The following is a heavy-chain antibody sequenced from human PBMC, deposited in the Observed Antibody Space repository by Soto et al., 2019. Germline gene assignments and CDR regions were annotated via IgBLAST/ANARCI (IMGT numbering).Heavy chain of an antibody. J-gene: IGHJ4*02. CDR1: GFTFSTFS. Sequence: EVQLVESGGGSVQPGGSLRLSCAASGFTFSTFSMNWVRQAPGRGLEWISYISGGGRPISYADSVKGRFTISRDNAKNSLYLQMDSLTDEDTDVYYCASDLGWAFDSWGQGTLVNVSS. V-gene: IGHV3-48*02. CDR2: ISGGGRPI. D-gene: IGHD6-19*01. CDR3: ASDLGWAFDS.